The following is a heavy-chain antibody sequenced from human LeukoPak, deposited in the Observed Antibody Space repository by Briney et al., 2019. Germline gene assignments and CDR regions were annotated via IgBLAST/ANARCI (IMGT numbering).Heavy chain of an antibody. D-gene: IGHD5-12*01. CDR1: GFNFRAYA. CDR2: ISGSGGTT. V-gene: IGHV3-23*01. Sequence: PGGSLRLSCAASGFNFRAYAMTWVRQAPGKGLDWVSGISGSGGTTYYPDSVRGRFTISRDNSKNTVYLQLNNLRAEDTAVYYCAKDGVATQHALVIWGHGTMVTVSS. J-gene: IGHJ3*02. CDR3: AKDGVATQHALVI.